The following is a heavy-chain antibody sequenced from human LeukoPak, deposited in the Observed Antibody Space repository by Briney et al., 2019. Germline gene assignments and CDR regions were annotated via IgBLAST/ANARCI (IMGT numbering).Heavy chain of an antibody. J-gene: IGHJ2*01. V-gene: IGHV3-7*01. CDR2: INQYGSEM. CDR3: ARDQGSMIVVRTTSRYFDL. Sequence: PGGSLRLSCAASGFTFSDYWMSWVRHAPAKGLEWLSNINQYGSEMYYVDSVKGRVTISRDNGKNSLYLQSNSLRADDTAVYYCARDQGSMIVVRTTSRYFDLWGRGTLVTVSS. CDR1: GFTFSDYW. D-gene: IGHD3-22*01.